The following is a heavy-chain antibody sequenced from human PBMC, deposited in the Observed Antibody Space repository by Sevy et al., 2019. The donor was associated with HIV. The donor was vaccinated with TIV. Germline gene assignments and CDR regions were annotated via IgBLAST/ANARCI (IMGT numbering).Heavy chain of an antibody. V-gene: IGHV3-7*01. CDR2: IKQDGSEK. D-gene: IGHD2-2*01. CDR3: ARAGGDTVVVTATIGILIMDV. CDR1: GFIFTNYW. J-gene: IGHJ6*02. Sequence: GGSLRLSCAASGFIFTNYWMTWVRQAPGKGLEWVGNIKQDGSEKYYLDSVKGRFTISRDNAKNALYLHMNSLRDDDTGIYYCARAGGDTVVVTATIGILIMDVWGQGTTVTVSS.